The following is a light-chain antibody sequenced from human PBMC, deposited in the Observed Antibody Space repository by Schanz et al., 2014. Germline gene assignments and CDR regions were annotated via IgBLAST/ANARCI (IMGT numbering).Light chain of an antibody. CDR2: EVS. V-gene: IGLV2-11*01. CDR1: SNDVGGYDH. J-gene: IGLJ3*02. CDR3: SSYTSIGTRV. Sequence: QSALTQPRSVSGSPGQSVTISCTGTSNDVGGYDHVSWYQQHPGKAPKVVIYEVSKRPSGVPARFSGSKSGNTASLTISGLQAEDEADYYCSSYTSIGTRVFGGGTKLTVL.